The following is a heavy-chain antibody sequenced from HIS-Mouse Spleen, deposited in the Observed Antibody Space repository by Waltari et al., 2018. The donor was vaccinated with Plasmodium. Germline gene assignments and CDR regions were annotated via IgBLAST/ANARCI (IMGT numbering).Heavy chain of an antibody. CDR3: ARGQLGIDAFDI. CDR1: GGSFSGYY. CDR2: INHSGST. Sequence: QVQLQQWGAGLLKPSETLSLTCAVYGGSFSGYYWSWIRQPPGKGLEWIGEINHSGSTNDNPSRKSRVTISVDTSKNQFSLKLSSVTAADTAVYYCARGQLGIDAFDIWGQGTMVTVSS. V-gene: IGHV4-34*01. D-gene: IGHD7-27*01. J-gene: IGHJ3*02.